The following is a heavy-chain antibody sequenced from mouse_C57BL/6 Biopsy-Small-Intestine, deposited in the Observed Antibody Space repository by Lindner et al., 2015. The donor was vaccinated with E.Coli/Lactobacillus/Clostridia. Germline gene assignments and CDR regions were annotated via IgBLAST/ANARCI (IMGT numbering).Heavy chain of an antibody. CDR2: ISSGSSTI. J-gene: IGHJ2*01. Sequence: VQLQESGGGLVKPGGSLKLSCAASGFTFSDYGMHWVRQVPEKGLEWVASISSGSSTIHYIDIVKGRFTISRDNAKNTLFLQMTSLRSEDTAMYYCARGNYGGDYFDYWGQGTTLTVS. CDR3: ARGNYGGDYFDY. CDR1: GFTFSDYG. D-gene: IGHD2-1*01. V-gene: IGHV5-17*01.